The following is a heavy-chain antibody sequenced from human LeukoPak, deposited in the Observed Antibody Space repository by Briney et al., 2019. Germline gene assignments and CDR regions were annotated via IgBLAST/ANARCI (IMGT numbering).Heavy chain of an antibody. Sequence: SETLSLTCTVSGGSISSGDYYWSWIRQHPGKGLEWIGYIYYSGSTYYNPSLKSRVTISVDTSKNQFSLNLNSVTAADTAVYYCARGGTGHLDYWGQGTLVTVSS. CDR2: IYYSGST. CDR1: GGSISSGDYY. V-gene: IGHV4-31*03. CDR3: ARGGTGHLDY. J-gene: IGHJ4*02. D-gene: IGHD7-27*01.